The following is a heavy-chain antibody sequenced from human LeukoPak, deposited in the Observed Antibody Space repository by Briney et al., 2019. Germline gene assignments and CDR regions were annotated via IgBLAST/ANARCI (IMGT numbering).Heavy chain of an antibody. CDR3: ARAPAARYCTNGVCYTPAYYYMDV. D-gene: IGHD2-8*01. CDR2: IYHSGST. J-gene: IGHJ6*03. Sequence: PSETLSLTCTVSGYSISSGYYWGWIRQPPGKGLEWIGSIYHSGSTYYNPSLKSRVTISVDTSKNQFSLKLSSVTAADTAVYYCARAPAARYCTNGVCYTPAYYYMDVWGKGTTVTVSS. V-gene: IGHV4-38-2*02. CDR1: GYSISSGYY.